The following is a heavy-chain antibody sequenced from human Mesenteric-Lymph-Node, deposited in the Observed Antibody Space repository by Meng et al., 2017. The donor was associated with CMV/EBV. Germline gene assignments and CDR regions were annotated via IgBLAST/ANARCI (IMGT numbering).Heavy chain of an antibody. J-gene: IGHJ5*02. D-gene: IGHD5-18*01. CDR2: IIPIFGTA. CDR3: ASTTDSYGYVDGWFDP. Sequence: SVKVSCKASGGTFSSYAISWVRQAPGQGLEWMGGIIPIFGTANYAQKFQGRVTITTDESTSTAYMELSSLRSEDTAVYYCASTTDSYGYVDGWFDPWGQGTLVTVSS. V-gene: IGHV1-69*05. CDR1: GGTFSSYA.